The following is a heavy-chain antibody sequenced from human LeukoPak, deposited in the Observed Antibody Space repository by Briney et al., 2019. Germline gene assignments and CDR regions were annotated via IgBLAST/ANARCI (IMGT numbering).Heavy chain of an antibody. CDR3: ARLGGYDYYYYYYMDV. J-gene: IGHJ6*03. V-gene: IGHV3-21*01. D-gene: IGHD5-12*01. CDR1: GFTFSSYS. CDR2: ISSSSSYI. Sequence: GGSLRLSCAASGFTFSSYSMNWVRQAPGKGLEWASSISSSSSYIYYADSVKGRFTISRDNAKNSLYLQMNSLRAEDTAVYYCARLGGYDYYYYYYMDVWGKGTTVTISS.